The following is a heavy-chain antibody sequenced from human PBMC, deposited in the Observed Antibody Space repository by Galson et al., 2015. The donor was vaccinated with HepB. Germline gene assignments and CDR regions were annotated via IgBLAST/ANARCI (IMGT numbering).Heavy chain of an antibody. Sequence: SLRLSCAASGFTFSSYAMHWVRQAPGKGLEWVAVISYDGSNKYYADSVKGRFTISRDNSKNTLYLQMNSLRAEDTAVYYCARPQQVFGVVILSYYFDYWGQGTLVTVSS. CDR3: ARPQQVFGVVILSYYFDY. J-gene: IGHJ4*02. V-gene: IGHV3-30-3*01. CDR1: GFTFSSYA. CDR2: ISYDGSNK. D-gene: IGHD3-3*01.